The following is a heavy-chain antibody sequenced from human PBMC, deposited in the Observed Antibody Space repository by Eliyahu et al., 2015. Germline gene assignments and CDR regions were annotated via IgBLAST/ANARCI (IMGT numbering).Heavy chain of an antibody. J-gene: IGHJ4*02. CDR1: GGSLSGDY. V-gene: IGHV4-34*01. Sequence: QVHLQQWGAGLLRPSDTLSLTCAVYGGSLSGDYWSWIRQTSGRGLEWIGEVDQSGTTSYNPSLKSRLTISIDTSKNQFSLRLISVTAADTAVYYCARGGDYSNLWGQGTLVTVSS. D-gene: IGHD4-11*01. CDR2: VDQSGTT. CDR3: ARGGDYSNL.